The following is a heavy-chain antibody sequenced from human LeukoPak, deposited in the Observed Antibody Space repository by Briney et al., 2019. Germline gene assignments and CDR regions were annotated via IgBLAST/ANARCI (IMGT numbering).Heavy chain of an antibody. Sequence: ASVTVSCKASGGTFSSYAISWVRQAPGQGLEWMGGIIPIFGTANYAQKFQGRVTITTDESTSTAYMELSSLRSEDTAVYYCARGLRLGELSFAADYYFDYWGQGTLVTVSS. D-gene: IGHD3-16*02. CDR2: IIPIFGTA. CDR3: ARGLRLGELSFAADYYFDY. CDR1: GGTFSSYA. J-gene: IGHJ4*02. V-gene: IGHV1-69*05.